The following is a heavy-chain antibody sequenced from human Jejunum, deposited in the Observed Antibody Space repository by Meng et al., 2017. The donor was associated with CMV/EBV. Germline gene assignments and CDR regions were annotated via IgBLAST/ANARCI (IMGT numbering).Heavy chain of an antibody. D-gene: IGHD6-19*01. CDR1: RYTFTISA. V-gene: IGHV7-4-1*02. Sequence: QDQLVQSGSDVKKPGASVKVSRTASRYTFTISAMNWVLQAPRQALARIGWINTSAGNPTYAQGFTGRFVVSLDTSVSTAYLQISSLKAEDTAVYYCARDKIAVAGITGDYWRQGTLVTVSS. J-gene: IGHJ4*02. CDR3: ARDKIAVAGITGDY. CDR2: INTSAGNP.